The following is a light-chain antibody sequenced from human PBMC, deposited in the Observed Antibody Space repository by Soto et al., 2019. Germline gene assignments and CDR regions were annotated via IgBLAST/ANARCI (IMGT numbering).Light chain of an antibody. CDR3: QQYGRSPRT. CDR1: QSLSGSY. CDR2: GAS. J-gene: IGKJ1*01. V-gene: IGKV3-20*01. Sequence: EIVLTQSPGTLSLSPGERVTLSCRASQSLSGSYLAWYQQKPGQAPRLLIHGASSRATGIPDRFSGRGSGTDFTLTISRLEPEDLAVYYCQQYGRSPRTFGQGTKVEIK.